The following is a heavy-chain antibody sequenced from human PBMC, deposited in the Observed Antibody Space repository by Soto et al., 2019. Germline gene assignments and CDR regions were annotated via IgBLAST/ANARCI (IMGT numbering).Heavy chain of an antibody. Sequence: QVQLVQSGAAVKNPGASVKFSCKASGYTFTRYGIGWARQAPGQGLEWMGWINTYNGNTNYAQNVQGRVTLTTDTSTSTAYMELRSLRSNDTAIYYCAMVDVYVTPSPQDVWGQGTTVIVSS. J-gene: IGHJ6*02. CDR1: GYTFTRYG. CDR3: AMVDVYVTPSPQDV. CDR2: INTYNGNT. V-gene: IGHV1-18*01. D-gene: IGHD3-16*01.